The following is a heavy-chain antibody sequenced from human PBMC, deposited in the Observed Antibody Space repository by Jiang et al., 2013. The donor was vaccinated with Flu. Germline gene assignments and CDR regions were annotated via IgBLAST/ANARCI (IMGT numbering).Heavy chain of an antibody. CDR1: GFTFSSYA. CDR3: AKRASGHPKYYFDY. CDR2: ISGSGDRT. D-gene: IGHD2-15*01. V-gene: IGHV3-23*01. Sequence: VQLLESGGGLVQPGGSLRLSCAASGFTFSSYAMSWVRQAPGKGLEWVSSISGSGDRTDYPDSVKGRFAISRDNSKNSLFLQINDLTADDTATYYCAKRASGHPKYYFDYWGQGTLVAVSS. J-gene: IGHJ4*02.